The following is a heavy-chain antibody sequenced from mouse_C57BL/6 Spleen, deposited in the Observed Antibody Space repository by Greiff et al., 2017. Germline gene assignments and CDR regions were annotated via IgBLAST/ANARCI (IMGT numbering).Heavy chain of an antibody. CDR1: GYTFTSYW. V-gene: IGHV1-53*01. Sequence: QVQLQQSGTELVKPGASVKLSCKASGYTFTSYWMHWVKQRPGQGLEWIGNINPSNGGTNYNEKFKSKATLTVDKSSSTAYMQLSSLTSEDSAVYYCAREGTTVVADWYVDVWGTGTTVTVSS. D-gene: IGHD1-1*01. CDR2: INPSNGGT. J-gene: IGHJ1*03. CDR3: AREGTTVVADWYVDV.